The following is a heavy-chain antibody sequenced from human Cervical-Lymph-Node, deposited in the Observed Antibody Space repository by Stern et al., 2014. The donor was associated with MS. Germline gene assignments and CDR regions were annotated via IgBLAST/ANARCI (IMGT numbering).Heavy chain of an antibody. Sequence: EVQLVQSGAEVKKPGESLKISCKLSGYSFTIYYIAWVRQMPGKGLEWMGVIYPYDSDPTYSPSFQGQVTISADKSITTAYLQWSSLRASDTGMYYCARHVQGFDYWGQGTLVTVSS. CDR1: GYSFTIYY. V-gene: IGHV5-51*01. J-gene: IGHJ4*02. CDR3: ARHVQGFDY. CDR2: IYPYDSDP.